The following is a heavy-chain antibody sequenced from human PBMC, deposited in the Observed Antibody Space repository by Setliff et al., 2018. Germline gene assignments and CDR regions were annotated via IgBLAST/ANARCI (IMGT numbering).Heavy chain of an antibody. Sequence: GGSLRLSCAASGFTFSSYRMHWVRQAPGKGLEWVAVIWDDGVKKYHADSVKGRFTISRDNAKNSLYLQMNSLRAEDTAVYYCARASLGKFGSAVEYFHHWGQGTLVTVSS. CDR1: GFTFSSYR. J-gene: IGHJ1*01. V-gene: IGHV3-33*08. CDR3: ARASLGKFGSAVEYFHH. CDR2: IWDDGVKK. D-gene: IGHD2-15*01.